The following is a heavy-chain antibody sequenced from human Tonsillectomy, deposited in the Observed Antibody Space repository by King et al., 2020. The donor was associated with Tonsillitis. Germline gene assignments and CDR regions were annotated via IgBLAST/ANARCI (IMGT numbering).Heavy chain of an antibody. CDR3: ASRAI. Sequence: VQLVQSGGGLVQPGGSLRLSCAASGFTFSSHAMNWVRQAPGKGLEWVSYISTTSSTKHYADSVKGRFTISRDNAKNSLYLEMHSLRAEDTAVYYCASRAIWGQGTMVTVSS. CDR1: GFTFSSHA. J-gene: IGHJ3*02. CDR2: ISTTSSTK. V-gene: IGHV3-48*04.